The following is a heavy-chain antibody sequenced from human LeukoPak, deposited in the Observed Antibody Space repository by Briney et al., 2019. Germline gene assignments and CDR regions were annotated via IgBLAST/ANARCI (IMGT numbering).Heavy chain of an antibody. D-gene: IGHD3-3*01. CDR1: GFTFSGCG. CDR3: TRYDSSRFDP. CDR2: IAYDGSRK. Sequence: GGSLRLSCAGSGFTFSGCGMHWVRQAPGKGLEWVTGIAYDGSRKHYADSVKGRFTISRDNSRNTMDLQMNSLRVEDTAVYHCTRYDSSRFDPWGQGTLVIVSS. J-gene: IGHJ5*02. V-gene: IGHV3-30*03.